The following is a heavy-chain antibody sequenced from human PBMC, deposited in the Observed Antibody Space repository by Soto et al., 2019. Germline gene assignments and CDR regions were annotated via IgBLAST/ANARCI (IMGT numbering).Heavy chain of an antibody. CDR1: GFTFSNYA. Sequence: EVTLMESGGGLVQPGGSLRLSCAASGFTFSNYAMSWVRQAPGTGMAWVSVIGGRGTTTYYTESVKGRFIVSRDNSKNMVSLHMSSLRAEDTAVYFCAKKFGDNDWHSFGSWGQGILVTVSS. J-gene: IGHJ4*02. V-gene: IGHV3-23*01. CDR2: IGGRGTTT. D-gene: IGHD2-21*01. CDR3: AKKFGDNDWHSFGS.